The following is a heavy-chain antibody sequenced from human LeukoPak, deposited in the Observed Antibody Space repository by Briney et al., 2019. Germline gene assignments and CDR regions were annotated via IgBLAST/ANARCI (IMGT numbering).Heavy chain of an antibody. CDR3: ANLGYCSGGSCPRVNWFDP. CDR2: ISYDGSNK. V-gene: IGHV3-30*01. J-gene: IGHJ5*02. Sequence: PGGSLRLSCAASGFTFSSYAMHWVRQAPGKGLEWVAVISYDGSNKYYADSVKGRFTISRDNSKNTLYLQMNSLRAEDTAVYYCANLGYCSGGSCPRVNWFDPWGQGTLVTVSS. D-gene: IGHD2-15*01. CDR1: GFTFSSYA.